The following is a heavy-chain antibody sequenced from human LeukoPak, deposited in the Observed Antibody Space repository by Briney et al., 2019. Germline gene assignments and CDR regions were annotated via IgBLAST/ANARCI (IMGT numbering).Heavy chain of an antibody. CDR1: GFTFSSYS. V-gene: IGHV3-21*01. CDR3: AREDTMIGAFDI. J-gene: IGHJ3*02. Sequence: GGSLRLSCAASGFTFSSYSMNWVRQAPGKGLEWVSSISSSSSYIYYADSVKGRFTISRDNAKNSLYLQMNSLRAEDTAVYYCAREDTMIGAFDIWGQGTMVTVSS. D-gene: IGHD3-22*01. CDR2: ISSSSSYI.